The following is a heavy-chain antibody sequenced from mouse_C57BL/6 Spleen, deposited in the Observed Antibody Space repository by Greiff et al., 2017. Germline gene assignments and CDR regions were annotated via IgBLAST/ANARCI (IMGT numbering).Heavy chain of an antibody. CDR1: GYTFTSYW. J-gene: IGHJ4*01. D-gene: IGHD5-1*01. V-gene: IGHV1-61*01. CDR2: IYPSDSET. CDR3: ARRNLPRGMDY. Sequence: QVQLQQPGAELVRPGSSVKLSCKASGYTFTSYWMDWVKQRPGQGLEWIGNIYPSDSETHYNQKFKDKATLTVDKSSSTAYMQLSSLTSEDSAVYYCARRNLPRGMDYGGQGTSVTVSS.